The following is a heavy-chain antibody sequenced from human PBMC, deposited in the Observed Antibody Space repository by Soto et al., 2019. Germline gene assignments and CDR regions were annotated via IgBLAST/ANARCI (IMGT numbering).Heavy chain of an antibody. V-gene: IGHV1-69*13. CDR1: GGTFSSYA. CDR3: ARSKNVHSSGWNYYYYGMDV. CDR2: IIPIFGTA. Sequence: VASVKVSCKASGGTFSSYAISWVRQAPGQGLEWMGGIIPIFGTANYAQKFQGRVTITADESTSTAYMGLSSLRSEDTAVYYCARSKNVHSSGWNYYYYGMDVWGQGTTVTVSS. J-gene: IGHJ6*02. D-gene: IGHD6-19*01.